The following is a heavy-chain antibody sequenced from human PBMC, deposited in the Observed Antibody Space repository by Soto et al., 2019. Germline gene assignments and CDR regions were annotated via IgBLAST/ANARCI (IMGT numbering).Heavy chain of an antibody. J-gene: IGHJ4*02. CDR1: GGTFSSYT. D-gene: IGHD6-13*01. CDR2: IIPILGIA. V-gene: IGHV1-69*02. Sequence: SVKVSCKASGGTFSSYTISWVRQAPGQGLEWMGRIIPILGIANYAQKFQGRVTITADKSTSTVYMELSSLRSEDTAVYYCATSPSSSWYYFDYWGQGTLVTVSS. CDR3: ATSPSSSWYYFDY.